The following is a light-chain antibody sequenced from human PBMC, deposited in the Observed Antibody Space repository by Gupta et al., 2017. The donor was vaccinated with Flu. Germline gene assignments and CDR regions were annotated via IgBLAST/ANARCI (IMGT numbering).Light chain of an antibody. V-gene: IGKV1-5*03. CDR3: QQYDTYWT. CDR1: QSISNW. J-gene: IGKJ1*01. CDR2: KAS. Sequence: VGDRVTITCRASQSISNWLAWYQQKPGKAPKLLIFKASNLETGVPSRFSGSGSGTEFTLTISSLQPDDFATYYCQQYDTYWTFGQGTKVEIK.